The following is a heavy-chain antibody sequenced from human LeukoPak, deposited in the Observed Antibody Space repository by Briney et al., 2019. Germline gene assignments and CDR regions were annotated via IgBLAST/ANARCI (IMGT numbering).Heavy chain of an antibody. D-gene: IGHD4-17*01. CDR1: GGSFSGYY. CDR2: INHSGST. V-gene: IGHV4-34*01. J-gene: IGHJ2*01. CDR3: ASGRDRYDYGDYVGL. Sequence: SETLSLTCAVYGGSFSGYYWSWIRQPPGKGLEWIGEINHSGSTNYNPSLKSRITISVDTSKNQFSLKLSSVTAADTAVYYCASGRDRYDYGDYVGLWGRGTLVTVSS.